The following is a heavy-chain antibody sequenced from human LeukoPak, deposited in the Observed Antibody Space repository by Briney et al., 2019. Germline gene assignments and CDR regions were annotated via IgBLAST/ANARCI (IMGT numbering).Heavy chain of an antibody. CDR1: GYSFTSYW. J-gene: IGHJ4*02. CDR3: ARRKRRYDFWNGYYAFDY. D-gene: IGHD3-3*01. Sequence: GESLKISCKGSGYSFTSYWIGWVRQMPGKGLEWMGIIYPGDSDTRYSPSFQGQVTISADKSISTAYLQWSSLKASDTAMYYCARRKRRYDFWNGYYAFDYWGQGTLVTVSS. CDR2: IYPGDSDT. V-gene: IGHV5-51*01.